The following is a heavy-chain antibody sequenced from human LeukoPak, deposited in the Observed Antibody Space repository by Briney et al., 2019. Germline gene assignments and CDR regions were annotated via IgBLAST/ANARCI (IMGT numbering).Heavy chain of an antibody. CDR1: GFTFSSYA. Sequence: GGSLRLSCAASGFTFSSYAMHWVRQAPGKGLEWVAVISYDGSNKCYADSVKGRFTISRDNSKNTLYLQMNSLRAEDTAVYYCARDTGFGGDGYMDYWGQGTLVTVSS. CDR3: ARDTGFGGDGYMDY. D-gene: IGHD3-10*01. CDR2: ISYDGSNK. V-gene: IGHV3-30-3*01. J-gene: IGHJ4*02.